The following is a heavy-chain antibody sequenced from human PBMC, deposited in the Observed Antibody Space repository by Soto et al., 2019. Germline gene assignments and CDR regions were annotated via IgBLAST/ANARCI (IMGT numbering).Heavy chain of an antibody. CDR2: IYYSGST. CDR3: ARATSGPTYYYDSSGFFDY. CDR1: GVSISIGGYY. V-gene: IGHV4-31*03. Sequence: SETLSLTCTVSGVSISIGGYYWSWIRQHPGKGLEWIGYIYYSGSTYYNPSLKSRVTISVDTSKNQFSLKLSSVTAADTAVYYCARATSGPTYYYDSSGFFDYWGQGTLVTVSS. D-gene: IGHD3-22*01. J-gene: IGHJ4*02.